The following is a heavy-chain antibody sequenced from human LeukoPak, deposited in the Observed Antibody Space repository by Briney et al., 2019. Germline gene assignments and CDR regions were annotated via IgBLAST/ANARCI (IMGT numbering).Heavy chain of an antibody. D-gene: IGHD3-3*01. CDR1: GFTFSSYG. Sequence: PGGSLRLSCAASGFTFSSYGMHWVRQAPGKGLEWVAFIRYDGSNKYYADSVKGRFTISRDNSKNTLYLQMNSLRAEDTAVYYCAREGGAYYDFWSGYYYFDYWGQGTLVTVSS. CDR2: IRYDGSNK. CDR3: AREGGAYYDFWSGYYYFDY. J-gene: IGHJ4*02. V-gene: IGHV3-30*02.